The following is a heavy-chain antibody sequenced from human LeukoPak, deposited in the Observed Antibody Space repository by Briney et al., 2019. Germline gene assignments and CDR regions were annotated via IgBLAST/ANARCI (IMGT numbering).Heavy chain of an antibody. CDR1: GFTFSSYS. V-gene: IGHV3-21*01. Sequence: GGSLRLSCAASGFTFSSYSMNWVRHAPGKGLEWVSSISSSSSYIQYADSVKGRFTISRDNAKNSLYLQMNSLRAEDTAVYYCARSLDVTTGSYLFDYWGQGTLVTVSS. CDR3: ARSLDVTTGSYLFDY. J-gene: IGHJ4*02. D-gene: IGHD3-10*01. CDR2: ISSSSSYI.